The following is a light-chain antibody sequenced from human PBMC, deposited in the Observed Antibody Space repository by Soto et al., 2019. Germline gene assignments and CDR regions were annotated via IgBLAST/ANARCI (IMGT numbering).Light chain of an antibody. V-gene: IGLV4-60*02. J-gene: IGLJ3*02. CDR3: ETWDSNTRV. CDR2: LEGSGSY. Sequence: QPVLTQSSSAAASLGPSVKLTCTLSSGHSSYIIAWHQQQPGKAPRYLMKLEGSGSYNKGSGVPDRFSGSSSGADRYLTIANLHFEDDADYYCETWDSNTRVFGGGTKLTVL. CDR1: SGHSSYI.